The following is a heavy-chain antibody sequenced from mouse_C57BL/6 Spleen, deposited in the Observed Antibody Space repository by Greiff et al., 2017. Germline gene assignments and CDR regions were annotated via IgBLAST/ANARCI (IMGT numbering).Heavy chain of an antibody. J-gene: IGHJ4*01. Sequence: EVKVEESGGGLVQPGGSMKLSCVASGFTFSNSWMNWVRQSPEKGLEWVAQIRLKSDNYATHYAESVKGRFTISRDDSKSSVYLLMTNLRAEVTGCYYSTYSNYGAMDYWGQGTSVTVSS. CDR1: GFTFSNSW. D-gene: IGHD2-5*01. CDR2: IRLKSDNYAT. V-gene: IGHV6-3*01. CDR3: TYSNYGAMDY.